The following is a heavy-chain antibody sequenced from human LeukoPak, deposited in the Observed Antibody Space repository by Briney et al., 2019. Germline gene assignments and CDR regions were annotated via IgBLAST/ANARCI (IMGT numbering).Heavy chain of an antibody. CDR2: IKQDGSEE. D-gene: IGHD3-22*01. Sequence: PGGSLRLSCAVSGFTFSNNWMTWVRQAPGKGLEWVANIKQDGSEEYYVDSVKGRFTISRDNAKNSLYLQMNSLRAEDTAVYYCARDTGDYDRWYYFDFWGQGTLVTVSS. CDR1: GFTFSNNW. CDR3: ARDTGDYDRWYYFDF. V-gene: IGHV3-7*03. J-gene: IGHJ4*02.